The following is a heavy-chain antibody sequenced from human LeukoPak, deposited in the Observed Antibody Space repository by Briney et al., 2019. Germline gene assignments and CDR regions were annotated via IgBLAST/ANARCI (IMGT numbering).Heavy chain of an antibody. CDR2: IYSGGST. Sequence: PGGSLRLSCAASGFTVSSNYMSWVRQAPGKGLEWVSVIYSGGSTYYADSVKGRFTISRDNSKNTLYLQMNSLRAEDTAVYYCARTEYCYDSSGYYFDYWGQGTLVTVSS. CDR3: ARTEYCYDSSGYYFDY. D-gene: IGHD3-22*01. CDR1: GFTVSSNY. V-gene: IGHV3-53*01. J-gene: IGHJ4*02.